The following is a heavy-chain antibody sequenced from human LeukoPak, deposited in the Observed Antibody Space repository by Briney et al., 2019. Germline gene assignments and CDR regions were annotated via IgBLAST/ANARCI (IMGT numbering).Heavy chain of an antibody. D-gene: IGHD6-13*01. CDR2: ISYDGSNK. J-gene: IGHJ4*02. V-gene: IGHV3-30*18. Sequence: SCKASGYTFTSYGMHWVRQAPGKGLEWVAVISYDGSNKYYADSVKGRFTISRDNSKNTLYLQMNSLRAEDTAVYYCAKMSIAAAGTGYWGQGTLVTVSS. CDR1: GYTFTSYG. CDR3: AKMSIAAAGTGY.